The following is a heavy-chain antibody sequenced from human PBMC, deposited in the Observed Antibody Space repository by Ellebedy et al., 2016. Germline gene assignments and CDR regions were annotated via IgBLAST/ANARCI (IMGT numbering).Heavy chain of an antibody. CDR1: GASINYYY. D-gene: IGHD3-16*02. CDR3: ARVLSQRYNNAIRKSSYYYYAMDV. V-gene: IGHV4-59*01. J-gene: IGHJ6*01. Sequence: SETLSLXCSVSGASINYYYWSWMPQTPGKGLERIGYFYYLASPRYKPSLNNRATVSADASKNQLSLRLTSVTAADTAVYFCARVLSQRYNNAIRKSSYYYYAMDVWGQGTTVTVSS. CDR2: FYYLASP.